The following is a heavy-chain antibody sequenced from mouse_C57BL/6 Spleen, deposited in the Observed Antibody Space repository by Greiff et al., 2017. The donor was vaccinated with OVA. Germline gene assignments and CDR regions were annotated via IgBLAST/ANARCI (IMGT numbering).Heavy chain of an antibody. CDR2: IHPNSGST. V-gene: IGHV1-64*01. CDR1: GYTFTSYW. Sequence: QVQLQQPGAELVKPGASVKLSCKASGYTFTSYWMHWVKQRPGQGLEWIGMIHPNSGSTNYNEKFKSKATLTVDKSSITAYMQLSSLTSEDSAVYYCAREGLLRIPWFAYWGQGTLVTVSA. J-gene: IGHJ3*01. CDR3: AREGLLRIPWFAY. D-gene: IGHD1-1*01.